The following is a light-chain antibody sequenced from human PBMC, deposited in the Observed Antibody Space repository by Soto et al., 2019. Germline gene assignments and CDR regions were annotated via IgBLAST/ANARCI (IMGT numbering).Light chain of an antibody. CDR2: DAS. CDR1: QDISNY. V-gene: IGKV1-33*01. CDR3: VQHSDYPFT. J-gene: IGKJ2*01. Sequence: DIQMTQSPSSLSASVGDRVTITCQASQDISNYLNWYQQKPGKAPKLLIYDASNLETGVPSRFSGSGSGTDFTFTISSLQPEDIATYFCVQHSDYPFTFGQGTRLDI.